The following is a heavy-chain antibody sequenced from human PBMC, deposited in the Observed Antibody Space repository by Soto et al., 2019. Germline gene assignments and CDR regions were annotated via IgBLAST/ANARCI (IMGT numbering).Heavy chain of an antibody. CDR2: MNPRSGGT. J-gene: IGHJ5*02. Sequence: GASVKVSCKASGYTFTNYYMHWVRQAPGQGLEWMGWMNPRSGGTKYAQAFQDRVTMTRDASISTAYMKVTSLRHGDTAVYFCARSDDSTSYPQDLWGPGTLFTVAS. CDR3: ARSDDSTSYPQDL. V-gene: IGHV1-2*02. CDR1: GYTFTNYY. D-gene: IGHD4-4*01.